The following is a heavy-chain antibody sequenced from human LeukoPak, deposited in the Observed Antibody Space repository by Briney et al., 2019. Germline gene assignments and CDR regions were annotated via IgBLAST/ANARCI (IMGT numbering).Heavy chain of an antibody. D-gene: IGHD6-13*01. CDR1: GGSISSSSYY. Sequence: SETLSLTCTVSGGSISSSSYYWGWIRQPPGKGLEWIGNIYYSGSTYYNPSLKSRATTSVDTSKNQFSLKLSSVTAADTAVYYCASTYSSTYYFDFWGQGTLVTVSS. CDR2: IYYSGST. J-gene: IGHJ4*02. V-gene: IGHV4-39*01. CDR3: ASTYSSTYYFDF.